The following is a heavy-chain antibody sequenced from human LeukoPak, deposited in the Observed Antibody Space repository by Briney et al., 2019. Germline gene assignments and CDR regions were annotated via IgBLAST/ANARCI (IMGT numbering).Heavy chain of an antibody. CDR1: GFTLSSYA. V-gene: IGHV3-30-3*01. CDR2: ISYDGSNK. D-gene: IGHD5/OR15-5a*01. CDR3: ARQVNLRDAFDI. Sequence: GGSLRLSCPASGFTLSSYAMHWVRQAPGKGLEWVAVISYDGSNKYYADSVKGRFTISRDNSKNTLYLQMNSLRAEDTAVYYCARQVNLRDAFDIWGQGTMVTVSS. J-gene: IGHJ3*02.